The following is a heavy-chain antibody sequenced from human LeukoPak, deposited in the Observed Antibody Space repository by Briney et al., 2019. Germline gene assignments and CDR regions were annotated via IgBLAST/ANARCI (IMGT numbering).Heavy chain of an antibody. CDR3: AKDRGDSSSAFDY. CDR2: ISYDGSNK. D-gene: IGHD6-13*01. Sequence: GGSLRLSCAASGFTFSSYGMHWVRQAPGKGLEWVAVISYDGSNKYYADSVKGRFTISRDNSKNTLYLQMNSLRAEDTAVYYCAKDRGDSSSAFDYWGQGTLVTVSS. CDR1: GFTFSSYG. V-gene: IGHV3-30*18. J-gene: IGHJ4*02.